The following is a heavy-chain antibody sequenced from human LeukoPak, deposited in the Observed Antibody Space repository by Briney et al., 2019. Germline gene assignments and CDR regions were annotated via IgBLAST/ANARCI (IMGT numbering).Heavy chain of an antibody. J-gene: IGHJ4*02. CDR3: ARRGYGDYEGY. CDR2: INHSGGT. V-gene: IGHV4-34*01. CDR1: GGSFSGYY. Sequence: SETLSLTCAVYGGSFSGYYWSWIRQPPGKGLEWIGKINHSGGTNYNPSLKSRVTISVDTSKNQFSLKLSSVTAADTAVYYCARRGYGDYEGYWGQGTLVTVSS. D-gene: IGHD4-17*01.